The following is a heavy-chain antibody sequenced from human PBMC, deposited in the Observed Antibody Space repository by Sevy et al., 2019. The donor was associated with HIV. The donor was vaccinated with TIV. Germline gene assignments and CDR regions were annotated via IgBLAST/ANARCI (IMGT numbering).Heavy chain of an antibody. D-gene: IGHD2-2*01. Sequence: GGSLRLSCAASPFIFNNAWISWVRQAPGKGLEWVGRIKSKTDGGTTDYAAPVKGRFSIFTDDSKHTVYLQMNSLKIEYTALYYCTTFSTYWGQGTLVTVSS. V-gene: IGHV3-15*07. CDR1: PFIFNNAW. CDR2: IKSKTDGGTT. CDR3: TTFSTY. J-gene: IGHJ4*02.